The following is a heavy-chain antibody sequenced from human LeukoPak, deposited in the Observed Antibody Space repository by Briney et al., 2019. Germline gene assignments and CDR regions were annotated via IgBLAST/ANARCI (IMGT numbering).Heavy chain of an antibody. CDR3: AKATAVAGNLYGLDV. J-gene: IGHJ6*02. V-gene: IGHV3-23*01. Sequence: GGSLRPSCAASGFTFSSYAMSWVRQAPGKGLEWVSGISYSGGSTDYADSVKGRFTISRDNSKNTLYLQMNSLRAEDTAVYYCAKATAVAGNLYGLDVWGQGTTVTVSS. D-gene: IGHD6-19*01. CDR2: ISYSGGST. CDR1: GFTFSSYA.